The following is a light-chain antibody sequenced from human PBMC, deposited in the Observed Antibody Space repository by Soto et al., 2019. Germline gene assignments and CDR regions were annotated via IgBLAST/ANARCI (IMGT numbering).Light chain of an antibody. Sequence: ASQNINTWLAWYHQKPGMAPKLLISDAYTLESGVPSRFSGSGSGPETPLTIRSLHPDDCGTYHSHQYHSFAWTFRQGTKVDIK. CDR1: QNINTW. CDR2: DAY. V-gene: IGKV1-5*01. CDR3: HQYHSFAWT. J-gene: IGKJ1*01.